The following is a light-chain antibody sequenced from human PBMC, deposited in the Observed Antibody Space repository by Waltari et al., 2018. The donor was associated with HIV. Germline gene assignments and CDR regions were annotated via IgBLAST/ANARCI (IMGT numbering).Light chain of an antibody. CDR1: SSDIGGYNY. V-gene: IGLV2-8*01. J-gene: IGLJ3*02. CDR3: SSYAGSNNWV. Sequence: QSALTQPPSASGSPGQSVTISCTGTSSDIGGYNYVSWYPQYPGKAPKVMIYEVSKRPSGVPDRFSGSKSGNTASLTVSGLQAEDEADYYCSSYAGSNNWVFGGGTKLTVL. CDR2: EVS.